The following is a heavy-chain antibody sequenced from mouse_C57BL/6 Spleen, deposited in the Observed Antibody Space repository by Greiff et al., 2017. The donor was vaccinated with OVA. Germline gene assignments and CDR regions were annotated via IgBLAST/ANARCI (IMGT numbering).Heavy chain of an antibody. D-gene: IGHD2-4*01. CDR3: ARGGIYYDYPFDD. V-gene: IGHV1-54*01. CDR2: INPGSGGT. Sequence: QVQLQQSGAELVRPGTSVKVSCKASGYAFTNYLIEWVKQRPGQGLEWIGVINPGSGGTNYNEKFKGKATLTADKSSSTAYMQLSSLTSEDSAVYFCARGGIYYDYPFDDWGQGTTLTVSS. CDR1: GYAFTNYL. J-gene: IGHJ2*01.